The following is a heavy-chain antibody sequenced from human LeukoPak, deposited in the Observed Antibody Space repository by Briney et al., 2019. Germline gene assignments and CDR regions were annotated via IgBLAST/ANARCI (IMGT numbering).Heavy chain of an antibody. V-gene: IGHV4-39*07. CDR2: IYYSGST. CDR3: ARNRYGSGSYPDPLYYYGMDV. D-gene: IGHD3-10*01. CDR1: GGSISSSSYY. Sequence: SETLSLTCTVSGGSISSSSYYWGWIRQPPGKGLEWIGSIYYSGSTYYNPSLKSRVTISVDTSKNQFSLKLSSVTAADTAVYYCARNRYGSGSYPDPLYYYGMDVWGQGTTVTVSS. J-gene: IGHJ6*02.